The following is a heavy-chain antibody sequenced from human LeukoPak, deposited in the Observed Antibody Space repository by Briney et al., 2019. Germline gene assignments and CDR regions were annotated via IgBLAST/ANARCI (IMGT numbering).Heavy chain of an antibody. Sequence: PGGSLRLSCAASGFTFSSYAVHWVRQAPGKGLEWVAVISYDGSNKYYADSVKGRFTISRDNSKNTLYLQMNSLRAEDTAVYYCARDRENWNDTGMDVWGQGTTVTVSS. V-gene: IGHV3-30-3*01. J-gene: IGHJ6*02. CDR2: ISYDGSNK. CDR1: GFTFSSYA. D-gene: IGHD1-1*01. CDR3: ARDRENWNDTGMDV.